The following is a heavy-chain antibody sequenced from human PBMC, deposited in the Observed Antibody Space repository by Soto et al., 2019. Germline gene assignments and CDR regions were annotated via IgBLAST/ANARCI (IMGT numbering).Heavy chain of an antibody. J-gene: IGHJ5*02. CDR3: AKDSGCVDDACAYDP. D-gene: IGHD2-21*02. CDR2: ISRGSDYI. Sequence: EVQLVESGGSLVKPGGSLRLTCAASGFTFSGYTMNWGRQAPGKGLEWVSSISRGSDYIFYADSVKGRFTISRDNARNTLYLQMSSLRAEDTAVYYCAKDSGCVDDACAYDPWGQGTLVTVSS. V-gene: IGHV3-21*01. CDR1: GFTFSGYT.